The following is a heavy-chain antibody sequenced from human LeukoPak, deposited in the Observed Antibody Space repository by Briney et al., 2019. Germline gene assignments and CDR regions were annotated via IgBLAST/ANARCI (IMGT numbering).Heavy chain of an antibody. V-gene: IGHV4-31*03. CDR3: ARTEGDYDFWSGSYGMDV. CDR1: GGSISSGVYY. J-gene: IGHJ6*02. Sequence: SETLSLTCPVSGGSISSGVYYWSCIREHPGKGLEGIGYIYYSGSTYYNPSLKSRVTISVDTSKNQSSLKLSSVTAADTAVYYCARTEGDYDFWSGSYGMDVWGQGTTVTVSS. CDR2: IYYSGST. D-gene: IGHD3-3*01.